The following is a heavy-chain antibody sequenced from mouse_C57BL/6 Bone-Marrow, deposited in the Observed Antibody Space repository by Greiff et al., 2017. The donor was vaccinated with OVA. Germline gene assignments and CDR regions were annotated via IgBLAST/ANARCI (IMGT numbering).Heavy chain of an antibody. CDR2: LNYDGSST. J-gene: IGHJ3*01. Sequence: EVKVVESEGGLVQPGSSMKLSCTASGFTFSDYYMAWVRQVPEKGLEWVATLNYDGSSTYYLDSLKSSFIISTDNAKNILYLQMSSLKSEDAATYYCARDENSGPFAYWGQGTLVTVSA. V-gene: IGHV5-16*01. CDR3: ARDENSGPFAY. CDR1: GFTFSDYY. D-gene: IGHD3-2*02.